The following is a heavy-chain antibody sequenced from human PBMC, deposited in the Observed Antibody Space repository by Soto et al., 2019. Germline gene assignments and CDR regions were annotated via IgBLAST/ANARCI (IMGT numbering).Heavy chain of an antibody. CDR3: ARGGLERGHPQHWFDP. J-gene: IGHJ5*02. CDR1: GGSISSYY. D-gene: IGHD1-1*01. Sequence: QVQLQESGPGLVKPSETLSLTCTVSGGSISSYYWSWIRQPAGKGLEWIGRIYTSGSTNYNPSLKSRVTMPVDTSKNQFSLKLRSVTAADTAVHYCARGGLERGHPQHWFDPWGQGTLVTVSS. CDR2: IYTSGST. V-gene: IGHV4-4*07.